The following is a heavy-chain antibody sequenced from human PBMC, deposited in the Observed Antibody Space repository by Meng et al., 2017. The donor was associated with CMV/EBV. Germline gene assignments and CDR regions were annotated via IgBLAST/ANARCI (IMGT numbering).Heavy chain of an antibody. CDR1: GGSISSYY. D-gene: IGHD1-26*01. CDR3: ARDIAWELRPGLPYYYGMDV. Sequence: SETLSLTCTVSGGSISSYYWSWIRQPPGKGLEWIGYIYYSGSTNYNPSLKSRVTISVDTSKNQFSLKLSSVTAADTVVYYCARDIAWELRPGLPYYYGMDVWGQGATVTVSS. J-gene: IGHJ6*02. V-gene: IGHV4-59*01. CDR2: IYYSGST.